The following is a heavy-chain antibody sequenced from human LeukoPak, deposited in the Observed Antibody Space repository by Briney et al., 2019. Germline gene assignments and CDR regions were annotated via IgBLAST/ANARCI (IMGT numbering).Heavy chain of an antibody. CDR3: AKDARRTFGLSSGLYRGSYYFDY. Sequence: SVKVSCKASGYTFTSYAISWVRQAPGQGLEWMGGIIPIFGTANYAQKFQGRVTITADKSTSTAYMELSSLRSEDTAVYYCAKDARRTFGLSSGLYRGSYYFDYWGQGTLVTVSS. CDR1: GYTFTSYA. V-gene: IGHV1-69*06. D-gene: IGHD6-19*01. J-gene: IGHJ4*02. CDR2: IIPIFGTA.